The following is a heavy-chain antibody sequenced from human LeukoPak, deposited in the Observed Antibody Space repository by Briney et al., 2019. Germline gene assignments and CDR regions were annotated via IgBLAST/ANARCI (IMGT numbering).Heavy chain of an antibody. V-gene: IGHV3-11*04. D-gene: IGHD4-17*01. J-gene: IGHJ4*02. CDR1: GFTFSDHY. Sequence: PGGSLRLSCAASGFTFSDHYMSWIRQAPGKGLECVSYIRSGGSTTYYTDSVKGRFTISRDNAKNSLYLQMNSLRAEDTAVYYCASYTVTTTKFDYWGQGTLVTVSS. CDR2: IRSGGSTT. CDR3: ASYTVTTTKFDY.